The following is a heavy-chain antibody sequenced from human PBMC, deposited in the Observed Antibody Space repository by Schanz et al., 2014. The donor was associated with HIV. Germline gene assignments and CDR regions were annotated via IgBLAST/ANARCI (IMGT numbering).Heavy chain of an antibody. CDR2: ISDDGSSK. Sequence: QVQLMESGGGVVQPGRSLRLSCAASGFAFITYGMHWVRQAPGKGLEWVAVISDDGSSKYYADSVKGRFTISRDNSKNTLYLQMNSLRAEDTAVYHCAKVARWDYYNMDVWGQGTTVTVSS. J-gene: IGHJ6*02. CDR1: GFAFITYG. V-gene: IGHV3-30-3*01. CDR3: AKVARWDYYNMDV.